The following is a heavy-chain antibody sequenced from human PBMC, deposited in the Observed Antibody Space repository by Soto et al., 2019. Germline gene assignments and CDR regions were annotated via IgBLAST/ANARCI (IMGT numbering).Heavy chain of an antibody. J-gene: IGHJ4*02. Sequence: PSETLSLTCAVSGGSSSAYYWHWIRQPPGKGRKWIGEINHSGSTNYYWSLQSRVTISVDTSRNQFSLKLSSVTAADTAVYYCARVLYPQQPAQFGYWGQGTLVTVS. D-gene: IGHD6-13*01. CDR2: INHSGST. V-gene: IGHV4-34*01. CDR1: GGSSSAYY. CDR3: ARVLYPQQPAQFGY.